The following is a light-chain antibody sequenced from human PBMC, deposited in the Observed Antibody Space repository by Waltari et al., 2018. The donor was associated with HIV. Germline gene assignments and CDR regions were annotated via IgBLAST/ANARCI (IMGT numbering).Light chain of an antibody. CDR2: GAF. V-gene: IGKV3-15*01. CDR3: QQYNSWPL. J-gene: IGKJ4*01. Sequence: EIVMTQSPATVSVSPGERVTLSCRASGSVSSNLAWYQQKPSPAPRLPISGAFTGAPGILDRFSGSWSGTDFTLTISTLQSEDFAFYYCQQYNSWPLIGGGTKV. CDR1: GSVSSN.